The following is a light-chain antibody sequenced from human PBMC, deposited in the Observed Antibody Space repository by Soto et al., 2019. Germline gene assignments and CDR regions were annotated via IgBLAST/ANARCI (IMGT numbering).Light chain of an antibody. CDR2: GAS. V-gene: IGKV3-15*01. Sequence: EIVMTQSPATLSVSPGERATLSCRASQSVSSNLARYQQKPGQAPRLLIYGASTRATGIPARSSGSGSGTEFTLTISSLQSEDFAVYYCQQYNNWPPTWTFGQGTKVEI. CDR1: QSVSSN. J-gene: IGKJ1*01. CDR3: QQYNNWPPTWT.